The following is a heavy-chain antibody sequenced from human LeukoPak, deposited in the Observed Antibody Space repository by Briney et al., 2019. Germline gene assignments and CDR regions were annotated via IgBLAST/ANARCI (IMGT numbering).Heavy chain of an antibody. CDR1: GFTFGDYA. V-gene: IGHV3-30-3*01. D-gene: IGHD3-22*01. Sequence: GGSLRLSCTASGFTFGDYAMHWVRQAPGKGLEWVAVISYDGSNKYYADSVKGRFTISRDNSKNTLYLQMNSLRAEDTAVYYCAREGTDITMIVVVIYPDYWGQGTLVTVSS. J-gene: IGHJ4*02. CDR3: AREGTDITMIVVVIYPDY. CDR2: ISYDGSNK.